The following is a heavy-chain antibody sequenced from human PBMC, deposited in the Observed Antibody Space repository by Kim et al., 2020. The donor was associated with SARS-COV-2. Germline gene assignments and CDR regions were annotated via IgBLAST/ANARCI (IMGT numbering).Heavy chain of an antibody. Sequence: SETLSLTCSVSGGSMNSFGYYWSWVRQRPGKGLEWIGYISYSGSTYFNPSLKSRATISVDTSKRQFSLRLSSVTASDTAVYYCARVETTVSTYGFDYCGQGTLVTVSS. D-gene: IGHD4-17*01. CDR3: ARVETTVSTYGFDY. CDR1: GGSMNSFGYY. V-gene: IGHV4-31*03. CDR2: ISYSGST. J-gene: IGHJ4*02.